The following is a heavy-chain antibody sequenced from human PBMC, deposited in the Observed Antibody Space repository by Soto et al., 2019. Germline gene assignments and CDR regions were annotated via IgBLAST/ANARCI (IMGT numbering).Heavy chain of an antibody. Sequence: SQTLSLTCAVYGGSFVGYYWRRIRQLPGKGLEWIGEINHSGSTNYNPSLKSRVTISVDTSKNQLSLKLSSVTAADTAVYYCARRYSVYDFDYWGKGTLVTVSS. CDR1: GGSFVGYY. V-gene: IGHV4-34*01. J-gene: IGHJ4*02. CDR2: INHSGST. CDR3: ARRYSVYDFDY. D-gene: IGHD5-12*01.